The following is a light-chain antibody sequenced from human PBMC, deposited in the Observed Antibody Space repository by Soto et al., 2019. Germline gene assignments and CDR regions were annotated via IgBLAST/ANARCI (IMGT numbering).Light chain of an antibody. J-gene: IGKJ5*01. Sequence: EIVVTQSPATLSVSPGESATLSCRASQSVSSDLAWYQQKPGQAPRLLIYYTSTRATGFPARFSGGGSGTEFTLNISSLQSEDSEFYYCQQYNKCPLTFGQVTRLEIK. CDR1: QSVSSD. CDR3: QQYNKCPLT. V-gene: IGKV3-15*01. CDR2: YTS.